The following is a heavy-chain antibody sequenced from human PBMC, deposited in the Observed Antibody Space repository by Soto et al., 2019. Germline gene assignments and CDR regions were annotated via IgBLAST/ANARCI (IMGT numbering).Heavy chain of an antibody. V-gene: IGHV4-31*03. CDR3: ARVSGYSGYDRVGYYYYGMDV. CDR2: IYYSRST. J-gene: IGHJ6*02. D-gene: IGHD5-12*01. Sequence: PSETLSLTCTVSGGSISSGGYYWSWIRQHPGKGLEWIGYIYYSRSTYYNPSLKSRVTISVDTSKNQFSLKLSSVTAADTAVYYCARVSGYSGYDRVGYYYYGMDVWGPGTTVTVSS. CDR1: GGSISSGGYY.